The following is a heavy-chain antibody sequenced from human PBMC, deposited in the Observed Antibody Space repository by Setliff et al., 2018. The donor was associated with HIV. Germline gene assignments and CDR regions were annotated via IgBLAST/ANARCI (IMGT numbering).Heavy chain of an antibody. CDR1: GCSITSYY. CDR2: IFGSGTT. Sequence: NPSETLSLTCTVSGCSITSYYWNWIRQSPGKGLEWIGYIFGSGTTKYNPSVTSRVTISVDASKNQFFLQLISVTAADTAVYYCARQGGYNSPLMVWGQGRLVTVSS. V-gene: IGHV4-59*08. CDR3: ARQGGYNSPLMV. D-gene: IGHD3-10*01. J-gene: IGHJ4*02.